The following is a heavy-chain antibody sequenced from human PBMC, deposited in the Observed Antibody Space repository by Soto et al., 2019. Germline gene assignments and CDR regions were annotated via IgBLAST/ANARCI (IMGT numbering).Heavy chain of an antibody. CDR3: ARLHGSGRPLDY. J-gene: IGHJ4*02. CDR1: GGSISSYY. Sequence: SETQSLTYTVSGGSISSYYGSWIRQPPGKGLEWIGYIYYSGSTNYNPSLKSRVTISVDTSKNQFSLKLSSVTAADTAVYYCARLHGSGRPLDYWGQGTLVTVSS. V-gene: IGHV4-59*08. CDR2: IYYSGST. D-gene: IGHD3-10*01.